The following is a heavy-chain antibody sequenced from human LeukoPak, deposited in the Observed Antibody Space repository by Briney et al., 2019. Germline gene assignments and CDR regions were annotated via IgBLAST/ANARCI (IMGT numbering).Heavy chain of an antibody. CDR1: GFTVSSSH. CDR2: IYSGGDT. V-gene: IGHV3-53*01. D-gene: IGHD2-2*01. CDR3: AAAYCSSTACSPLAY. Sequence: PGGSLRLSCAASGFTVSSSHMTWVRQAVGKGLEWVSFIYSGGDTSYADSVKGRFTISRDNSQNTLYLETNSLRVEDTAMFHCAAAYCSSTACSPLAYWGQGILVTVSS. J-gene: IGHJ4*02.